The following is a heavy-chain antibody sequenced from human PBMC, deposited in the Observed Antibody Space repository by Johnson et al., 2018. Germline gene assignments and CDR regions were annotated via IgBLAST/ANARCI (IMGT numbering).Heavy chain of an antibody. CDR1: EFSFSNYG. CDR2: ISYDGTME. J-gene: IGHJ3*01. D-gene: IGHD3-22*01. Sequence: QVQLVESGGGVVQPGRSLRLSCAASEFSFSNYGMHWVRQPPGKGLEWVAVISYDGTMEYYVDSVKGRFTISRDNSNSTLYLEMKGLRAEATAVYYCVKDYYDNNGRALDFWGQGTMFTVSS. V-gene: IGHV3-30*18. CDR3: VKDYYDNNGRALDF.